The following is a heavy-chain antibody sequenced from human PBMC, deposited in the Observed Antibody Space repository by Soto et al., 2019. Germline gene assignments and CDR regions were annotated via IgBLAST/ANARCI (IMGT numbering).Heavy chain of an antibody. Sequence: QITLQESGPTLVKPTQTLTLTCTFSGFSLSTTGVGVGWIRQPPGKALEWLALIYWDDDKRYSPSLKSRLTITRDTSKNQVVLTMTNMDPVDTATYYCAHRDSSGWSDAFDIWGQGTMVTVSS. CDR1: GFSLSTTGVG. CDR3: AHRDSSGWSDAFDI. CDR2: IYWDDDK. J-gene: IGHJ3*02. V-gene: IGHV2-5*02. D-gene: IGHD6-19*01.